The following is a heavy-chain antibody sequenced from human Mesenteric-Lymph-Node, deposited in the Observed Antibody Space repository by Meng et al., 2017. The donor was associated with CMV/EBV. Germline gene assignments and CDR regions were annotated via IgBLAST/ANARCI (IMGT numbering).Heavy chain of an antibody. CDR3: ARAYAYYYDSSVYYFDY. J-gene: IGHJ4*02. CDR2: IYYSGSA. CDR1: GGSINTADYY. V-gene: IGHV4-30-4*08. Sequence: SETLSLTCNVSGGSINTADYYWNWIRQSPGKGLEWIGYIYYSGSAYYTPSLKSRLNMSVDTSKNQFSLHLSSVTAADTAVYYCARAYAYYYDSSVYYFDYWGQGALVTVSS. D-gene: IGHD3-22*01.